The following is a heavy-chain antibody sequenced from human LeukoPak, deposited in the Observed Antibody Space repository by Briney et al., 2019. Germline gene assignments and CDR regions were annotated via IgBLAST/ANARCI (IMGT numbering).Heavy chain of an antibody. D-gene: IGHD5-18*01. Sequence: GGSLRLSCAASGFTFSSYWMHWVRQAPGKGLVWVSRINSDGSSTSYADSVKGRFTISRDNAKNTLYLQMNSLRAEDTAVYYCARATGYSYGPHYYYSYMDVWGKGTTVTVSS. CDR3: ARATGYSYGPHYYYSYMDV. V-gene: IGHV3-74*01. CDR2: INSDGSST. J-gene: IGHJ6*03. CDR1: GFTFSSYW.